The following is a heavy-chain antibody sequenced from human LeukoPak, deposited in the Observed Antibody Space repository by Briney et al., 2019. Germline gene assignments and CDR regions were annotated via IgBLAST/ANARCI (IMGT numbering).Heavy chain of an antibody. V-gene: IGHV3-7*01. D-gene: IGHD3-9*01. Sequence: GRSLRLSCGASGFTFSSYAMHWVRQAPGKGLEWVANIKQDGSEKYYVDSVKGRFTISRDNAKNSLYLQMNSLRAEDTAVYYCARDRSDILTGYNDAFDIWGQGTMVTASS. CDR1: GFTFSSYA. J-gene: IGHJ3*02. CDR2: IKQDGSEK. CDR3: ARDRSDILTGYNDAFDI.